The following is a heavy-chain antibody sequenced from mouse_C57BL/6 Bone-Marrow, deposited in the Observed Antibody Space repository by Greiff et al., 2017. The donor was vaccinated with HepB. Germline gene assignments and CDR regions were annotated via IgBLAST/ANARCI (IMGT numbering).Heavy chain of an antibody. V-gene: IGHV3-6*01. D-gene: IGHD2-14*01. CDR3: AREGVPPYAMDY. CDR1: GYSITSGYY. J-gene: IGHJ4*01. CDR2: ISYDGSN. Sequence: EVQLQQSGPGLVKPSQSLSLTCSVTGYSITSGYYWNWIRQFPGNKLEWMGYISYDGSNNYNPSLKNRISITRDTSKNQFFLKLNSVTTEDTATYYCAREGVPPYAMDYWGQGTSVTVSS.